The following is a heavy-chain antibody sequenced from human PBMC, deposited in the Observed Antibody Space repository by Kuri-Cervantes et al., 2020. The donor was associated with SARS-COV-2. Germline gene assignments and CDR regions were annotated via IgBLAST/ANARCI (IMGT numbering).Heavy chain of an antibody. CDR3: AREASSWYFFDI. J-gene: IGHJ3*02. CDR1: GFTFSSYG. Sequence: GESLKISCAASGFTFSSYGMHWVRQAPGEGLEWVAVIWYDGSNKYYADSVKGRFTISRDNSKNTLYLQMNSLRAEDTAVYYCAREASSWYFFDIWGQGTMVTVSS. CDR2: IWYDGSNK. D-gene: IGHD6-13*01. V-gene: IGHV3-33*01.